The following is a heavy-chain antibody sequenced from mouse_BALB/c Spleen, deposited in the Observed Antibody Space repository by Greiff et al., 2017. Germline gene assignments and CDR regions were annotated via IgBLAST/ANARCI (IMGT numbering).Heavy chain of an antibody. CDR3: ARGREYDVRFLFAY. CDR1: GFTFSSYA. D-gene: IGHD2-3*01. CDR2: ISSGGST. Sequence: EVQVVESGGGLVKPGGSLKLSCAASGFTFSSYAMSWVRQTPEKRLEWVASISSGGSTYYPDSVKGRFTISRDNARNILDLQMSSLRSEDTAMYYCARGREYDVRFLFAYWGQGTLVTVSA. V-gene: IGHV5-6-5*01. J-gene: IGHJ3*01.